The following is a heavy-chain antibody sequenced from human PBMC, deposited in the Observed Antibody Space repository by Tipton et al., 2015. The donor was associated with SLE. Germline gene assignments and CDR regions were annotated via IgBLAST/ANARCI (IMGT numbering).Heavy chain of an antibody. D-gene: IGHD1-26*01. CDR1: GGSISNYY. CDR3: ARANGVVGGQVPYWYFEN. J-gene: IGHJ2*01. V-gene: IGHV4-59*12. CDR2: IPYGGNT. Sequence: TLSLTCTVSGGSISNYYWSWIRQAPGKGLEWIGYIPYGGNTNYNPSLKSRVTISVDTSKNEVYLDMGSVTAADTAMYFCARANGVVGGQVPYWYFENWGRGTLVTVSS.